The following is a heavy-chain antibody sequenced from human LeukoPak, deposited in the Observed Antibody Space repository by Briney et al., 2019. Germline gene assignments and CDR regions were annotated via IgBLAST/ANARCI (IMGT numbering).Heavy chain of an antibody. V-gene: IGHV4-59*01. J-gene: IGHJ4*02. D-gene: IGHD3-10*01. Sequence: SETLSLTCTVSNGSTNTYQWTWIRQPPGRGLEWIGNIHYSGSANYNPSLKSRVIISLDTSKNQFSLKLSPVTAADTALYYCARASLDSENYGRYFDYWGQGTLVTVSS. CDR3: ARASLDSENYGRYFDY. CDR2: IHYSGSA. CDR1: NGSTNTYQ.